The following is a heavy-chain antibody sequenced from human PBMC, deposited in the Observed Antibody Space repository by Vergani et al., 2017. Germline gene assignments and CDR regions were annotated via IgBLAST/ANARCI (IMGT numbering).Heavy chain of an antibody. CDR2: IYHSGST. CDR1: GYSISSGYY. J-gene: IGHJ2*01. CDR3: ARPGSSSWYQVSWYFDL. Sequence: QVQLQESGPGLVKPSETLSLTCAVSGYSISSGYYWGWIRQPPGKGLEWIGSIYHSGSTYYTPSLKSRVTISVDTSKNQFSLKLSSVTAADTAVYYCARPGSSSWYQVSWYFDLWGRGTLVTVSS. D-gene: IGHD6-13*01. V-gene: IGHV4-38-2*01.